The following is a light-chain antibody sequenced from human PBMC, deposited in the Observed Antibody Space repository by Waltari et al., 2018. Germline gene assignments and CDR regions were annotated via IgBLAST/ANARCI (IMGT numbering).Light chain of an antibody. CDR3: QQYGSAPVT. J-gene: IGKJ3*01. Sequence: VLTPSPCTLSLSPGASASLSCRASHSVRSNSIAWYQQKPGQAPRLLIYGASSRATGVPDRFSGSGSGTDFTLTITRLEAEDVAVYFCQQYGSAPVTFGPGTKVDIK. CDR1: HSVRSNS. V-gene: IGKV3-20*01. CDR2: GAS.